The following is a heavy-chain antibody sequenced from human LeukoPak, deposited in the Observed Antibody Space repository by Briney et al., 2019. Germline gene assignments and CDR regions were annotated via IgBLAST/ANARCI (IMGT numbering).Heavy chain of an antibody. D-gene: IGHD2-2*01. CDR2: ISAYNGNT. CDR1: GYTFTSYG. J-gene: IGHJ4*02. V-gene: IGHV1-18*01. Sequence: ASVTVSCRASGYTFTSYGISGVRQAPGQGLEWMGWISAYNGNTNYAQKLQGRVTMTTDASTSTAYMELRSLRSDDTAVYYCARGINTPLGVVPAAHDDYWGQGTLVTVSS. CDR3: ARGINTPLGVVPAAHDDY.